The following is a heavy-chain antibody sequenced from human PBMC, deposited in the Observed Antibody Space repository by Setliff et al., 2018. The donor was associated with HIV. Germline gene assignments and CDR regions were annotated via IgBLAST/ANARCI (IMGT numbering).Heavy chain of an antibody. J-gene: IGHJ6*03. CDR3: AKAFGYCSGGSCPVLMDV. V-gene: IGHV3-30*02. CDR1: GFTFSGYG. Sequence: GESLKISCAASGFTFSGYGMYWVRQAPGKGLEWVAFIRYDGDNKYYADSVKGRFTISRDNSKNTLYLQMNSLRAKDAAVYYCAKAFGYCSGGSCPVLMDVWGKGTTVTVSS. D-gene: IGHD2-15*01. CDR2: IRYDGDNK.